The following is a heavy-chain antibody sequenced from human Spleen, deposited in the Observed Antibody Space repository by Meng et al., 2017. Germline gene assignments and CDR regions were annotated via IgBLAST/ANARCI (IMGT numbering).Heavy chain of an antibody. CDR2: ISTYTGKT. Sequence: QGQLVQSGAEVEKPGASVTVSCKASGYAFTSCGITWVRQAPGQGLEWMGWISTYTGKTNYPQKFQGRVTMTTDTSTNTAYMELNSLRSDDTAVYYCARACGPRYFDWIFHYFDYWGQGTLVTVSS. D-gene: IGHD3-9*01. CDR3: ARACGPRYFDWIFHYFDY. V-gene: IGHV1-18*01. CDR1: GYAFTSCG. J-gene: IGHJ4*02.